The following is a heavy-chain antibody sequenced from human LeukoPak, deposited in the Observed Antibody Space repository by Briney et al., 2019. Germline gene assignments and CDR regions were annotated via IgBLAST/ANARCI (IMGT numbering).Heavy chain of an antibody. Sequence: SETLSLXCTVSGGSISSTSYYWGWIRQPPGKGLEWIGSIYYSGSTYYNPSLKSRVTIFVDTSKNQFSLKLSSVTAADTAVYYCARHGGGHYYSMDVWGKGTTVTVSS. CDR2: IYYSGST. CDR1: GGSISSTSYY. J-gene: IGHJ6*03. V-gene: IGHV4-39*01. CDR3: ARHGGGHYYSMDV.